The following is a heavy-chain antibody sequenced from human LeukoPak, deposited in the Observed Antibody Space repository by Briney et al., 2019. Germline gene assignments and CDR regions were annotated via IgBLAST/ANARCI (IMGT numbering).Heavy chain of an antibody. CDR2: MNPNSGNT. V-gene: IGHV1-8*01. CDR1: GYTFTSYD. J-gene: IGHJ4*02. Sequence: ASVKVSCKASGYTFTSYDINWVRQATGQGLEWMGWMNPNSGNTGYAQKFQGRVTMTRNTSISTAYMELSSLRSEDTAVYYCAKGLLTGYYLYFDYWGQGTLVTVSS. D-gene: IGHD3-9*01. CDR3: AKGLLTGYYLYFDY.